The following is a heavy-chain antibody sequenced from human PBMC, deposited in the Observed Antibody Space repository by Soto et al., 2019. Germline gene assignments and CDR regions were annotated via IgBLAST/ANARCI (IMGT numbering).Heavy chain of an antibody. D-gene: IGHD2-8*01. CDR2: IDVYNGNT. V-gene: IGHV1-18*01. J-gene: IGHJ2*01. Sequence: QVQLVQSGPEVKKPGASMKVSCKTSGYTFTSYGITWVRQAPGPGLEWMGWIDVYNGNTDYAQKLQGRVTMTTDTSTSTVYMEMRSLKSDDTAVYYCARGDGLWFFDLWGRGTLVTVSS. CDR1: GYTFTSYG. CDR3: ARGDGLWFFDL.